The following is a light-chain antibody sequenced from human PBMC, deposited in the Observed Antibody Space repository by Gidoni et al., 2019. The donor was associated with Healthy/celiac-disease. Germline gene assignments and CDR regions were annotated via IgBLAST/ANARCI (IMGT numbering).Light chain of an antibody. CDR1: KLGDKY. J-gene: IGLJ1*01. CDR3: QAWDSSTGV. Sequence: SYELTQPPPVSVSPGQTASITCSGDKLGDKYACWYQQKPGQSPVLVIYQDSKRPSGIPERFYGSNSGNTATLTISGTQAMDEADYYCQAWDSSTGVFGTGTKVTVL. V-gene: IGLV3-1*01. CDR2: QDS.